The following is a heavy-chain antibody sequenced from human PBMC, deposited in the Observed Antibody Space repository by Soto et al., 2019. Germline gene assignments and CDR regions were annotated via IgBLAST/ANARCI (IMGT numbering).Heavy chain of an antibody. CDR2: ISGSGGST. D-gene: IGHD3-22*01. CDR3: AKVPTRSGYYPYFDY. V-gene: IGHV3-23*01. CDR1: GFTFSSYA. J-gene: IGHJ4*02. Sequence: GGSLRLSCAASGFTFSSYAMSWVRQAPGKGPEWVSAISGSGGSTYYADSVKGRFTISRDNSKNTLYLQMNSLRAEDTAVYYCAKVPTRSGYYPYFDYWGQGTLVTVSS.